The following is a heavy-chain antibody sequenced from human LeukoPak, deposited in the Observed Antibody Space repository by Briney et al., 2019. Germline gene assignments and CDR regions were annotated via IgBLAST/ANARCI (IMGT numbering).Heavy chain of an antibody. V-gene: IGHV4-34*01. Sequence: SETLSLTCAVYGGSFSGYYWSWIRQPPGKGLEWIGEINHSGSTNYNPALKRRVNISVDPSQKKFSLKLSSATAADTAVYYCARGGSQWLVNFDYWGQGTLVTVSS. CDR2: INHSGST. CDR1: GGSFSGYY. D-gene: IGHD6-19*01. J-gene: IGHJ4*02. CDR3: ARGGSQWLVNFDY.